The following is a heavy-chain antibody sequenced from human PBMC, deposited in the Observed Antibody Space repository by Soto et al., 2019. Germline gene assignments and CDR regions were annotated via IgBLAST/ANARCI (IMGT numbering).Heavy chain of an antibody. CDR1: GGTFSSYT. J-gene: IGHJ4*02. CDR2: IIPILGIA. D-gene: IGHD2-2*01. V-gene: IGHV1-69*04. Sequence: SVKVSCKASGGTFSSYTISWVRQAPGQGLEWMGRIIPILGIANYAQKFQGRVTMTEDTSTDTAYMELSSLRSEDTAVYYCATDFSTGRVFDYWGQGTLVTVSS. CDR3: ATDFSTGRVFDY.